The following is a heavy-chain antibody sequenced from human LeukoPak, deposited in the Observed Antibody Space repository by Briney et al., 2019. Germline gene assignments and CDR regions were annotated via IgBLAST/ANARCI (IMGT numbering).Heavy chain of an antibody. D-gene: IGHD4-17*01. CDR1: GDSVSSNSAA. V-gene: IGHV6-1*01. J-gene: IGHJ6*02. CDR2: TYYRSKWYN. Sequence: SQTLSLTCAISGDSVSSNSAAWNWIRQSPSRGLEWLGRTYYRSKWYNDYAVSVKSRITINPDTSKNQFSLQLNSVTPEDTAVYYCARDYGACYGDYFNACGMDVWGQGTTVTVSS. CDR3: ARDYGACYGDYFNACGMDV.